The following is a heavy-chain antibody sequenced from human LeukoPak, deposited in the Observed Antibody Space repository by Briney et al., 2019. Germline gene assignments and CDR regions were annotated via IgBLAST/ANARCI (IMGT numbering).Heavy chain of an antibody. J-gene: IGHJ4*02. D-gene: IGHD3-22*01. CDR1: GFTFDDYA. V-gene: IGHV3-9*01. CDR3: AKDWDYDRSGYLAY. Sequence: GGSLRLSCAASGFTFDDYAMHWVRQAPGKGLEWVSGISCNSGSICYADSVKGRFTISRDNAKTSLYLQMTSLRAENTALYYCAKDWDYDRSGYLAYWGQGTLVTVSS. CDR2: ISCNSGSI.